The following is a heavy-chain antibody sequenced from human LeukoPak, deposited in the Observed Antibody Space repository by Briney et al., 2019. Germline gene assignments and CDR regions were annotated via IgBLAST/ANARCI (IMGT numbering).Heavy chain of an antibody. V-gene: IGHV4-39*01. CDR2: IYYRGST. D-gene: IGHD3-10*01. J-gene: IGHJ5*02. Sequence: PSETLSLTCTFSGGSISSSSYYWGWIRQPPGKGLEWIGSIYYRGSTYYNPSLKSRVTIAVDTSKTQFSLKLSSVTAADTAVYYCARRSPGRAPNNWFDPWGQGTLVTVSS. CDR1: GGSISSSSYY. CDR3: ARRSPGRAPNNWFDP.